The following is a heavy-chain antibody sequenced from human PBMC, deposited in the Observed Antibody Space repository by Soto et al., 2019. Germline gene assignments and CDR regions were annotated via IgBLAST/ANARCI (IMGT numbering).Heavy chain of an antibody. J-gene: IGHJ4*02. D-gene: IGHD4-17*01. CDR3: ARHKAGGDYSFDY. CDR2: TYYRSKWYN. Sequence: PSQTLSLTCAISGDSVSSNIVAWNWIRQSPSRGLEWLGRTYYRSKWYNDYAVPVKSRITINPDTSKNQFSLQLNSVTPEDTAVYYCARHKAGGDYSFDYWGQGTLVTVSS. V-gene: IGHV6-1*01. CDR1: GDSVSSNIVA.